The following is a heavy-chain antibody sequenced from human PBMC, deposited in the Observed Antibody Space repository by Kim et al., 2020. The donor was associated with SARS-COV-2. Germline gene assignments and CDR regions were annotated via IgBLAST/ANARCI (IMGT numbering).Heavy chain of an antibody. J-gene: IGHJ4*02. D-gene: IGHD2-15*01. CDR2: IDTNTGHP. V-gene: IGHV7-4-1*02. CDR1: GFALSNYA. Sequence: ASVKVSCKASGFALSNYAINWVRQAPGQGLEWMGWIDTNTGHPTYAQGFTGRFVFSLDTSVSTAYLQITDLRAGDTAVYYCARESYICVAGSCYFDHWGQGTLVTVSS. CDR3: ARESYICVAGSCYFDH.